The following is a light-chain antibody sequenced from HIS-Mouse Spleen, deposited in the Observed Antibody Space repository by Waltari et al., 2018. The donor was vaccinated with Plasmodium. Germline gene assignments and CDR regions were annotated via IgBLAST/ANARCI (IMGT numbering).Light chain of an antibody. CDR2: SNN. V-gene: IGLV1-44*01. J-gene: IGLJ1*01. CDR3: AACDDRLNVYV. CDR1: SSNIGSNT. Sequence: QSVLTQPPSASVTPGQRVTIPCSGSSSNIGSNTVNWYRQLPVTAPKLLIYSNNQRPSGVPDRFSVSKAGASASLAISGLQSEDEADYCCAACDDRLNVYVFGTGTKVTVL.